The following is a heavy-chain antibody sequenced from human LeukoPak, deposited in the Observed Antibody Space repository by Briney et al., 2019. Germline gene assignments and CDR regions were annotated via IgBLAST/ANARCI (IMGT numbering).Heavy chain of an antibody. CDR2: IYYSGST. J-gene: IGHJ5*02. Sequence: PSETLSLTCTVSGGSISSYYWSWIRQPPGKGLEWIGYIYYSGSTNYNPSLKSRVTISVDTSKNQFSLKLSSVTAADTAVYYCARRTYYYDSSGYRRWFDPWGQGTLVTVSS. CDR1: GGSISSYY. D-gene: IGHD3-22*01. V-gene: IGHV4-59*01. CDR3: ARRTYYYDSSGYRRWFDP.